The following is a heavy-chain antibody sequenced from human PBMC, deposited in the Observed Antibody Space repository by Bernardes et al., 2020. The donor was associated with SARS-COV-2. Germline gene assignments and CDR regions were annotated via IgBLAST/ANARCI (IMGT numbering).Heavy chain of an antibody. J-gene: IGHJ6*02. V-gene: IGHV3-73*01. CDR3: TRLGEGYCSSTSCYLYYYYGMDV. CDR1: GFTFSGSA. Sequence: GESLRLSCAASGFTFSGSAMHWVRQASGKGLEWVGRIRSKANSYATAYAASVKGRFTISRDDSKNTAYLQMNSLKTEDTAVYYCTRLGEGYCSSTSCYLYYYYGMDVWGQGTTVTVSS. CDR2: IRSKANSYAT. D-gene: IGHD2-2*01.